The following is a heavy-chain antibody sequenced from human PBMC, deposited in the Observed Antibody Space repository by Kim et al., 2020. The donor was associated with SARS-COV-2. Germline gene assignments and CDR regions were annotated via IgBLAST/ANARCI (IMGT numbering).Heavy chain of an antibody. Sequence: SVKNSVYSVKGRFTISQDNAKNSLYRQMSNLRAEDTAVYYCARGSAWSGDSWGPGTLVTVSS. V-gene: IGHV3-7*01. CDR2: SVK. J-gene: IGHJ4*02. D-gene: IGHD3-3*01. CDR3: ARGSAWSGDS.